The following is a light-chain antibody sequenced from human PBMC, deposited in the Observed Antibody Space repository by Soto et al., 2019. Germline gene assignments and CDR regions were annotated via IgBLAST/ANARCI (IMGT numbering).Light chain of an antibody. CDR1: QSISHW. Sequence: DIQMTQSPSTLSASVGDRVTITCRASQSISHWLAWYQQKPGQAPKVLIYKAYVLENGVSSRFSGSGFGTEFTLTISYLQPDESATYFCQHYSTYVWTFGQGTRVYIK. J-gene: IGKJ1*01. V-gene: IGKV1-5*03. CDR3: QHYSTYVWT. CDR2: KAY.